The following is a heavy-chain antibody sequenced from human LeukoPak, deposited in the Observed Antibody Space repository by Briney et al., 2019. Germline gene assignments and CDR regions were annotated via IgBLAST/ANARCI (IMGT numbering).Heavy chain of an antibody. V-gene: IGHV4-39*02. CDR2: IYYSGTT. J-gene: IGHJ4*02. Sequence: SETLSLTCTVSGVSITSASSYWGWIRPPPGKGLEWIGIIYYSGTTYYNPSLKSRATISVDTSKTQFSRKPDCVPEAPPSVIYCGRERGYYFDYWGQGALVTVSA. CDR1: GVSITSASSY. CDR3: GRERGYYFDY.